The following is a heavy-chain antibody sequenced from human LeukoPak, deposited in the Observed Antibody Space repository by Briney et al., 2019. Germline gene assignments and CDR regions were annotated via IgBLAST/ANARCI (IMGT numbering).Heavy chain of an antibody. V-gene: IGHV3-48*01. CDR3: AKWGYCSTTSCLGAFEY. Sequence: GGSLRLSCAASGFTFSSYSMNWVRQAPGKGLDWVSYISSSSSTIYYADSVKGRFTISRDNAKNSLYLQMNSLRAEDTAVYYCAKWGYCSTTSCLGAFEYWGQGTLVSVSS. J-gene: IGHJ4*02. CDR2: ISSSSSTI. D-gene: IGHD2-2*01. CDR1: GFTFSSYS.